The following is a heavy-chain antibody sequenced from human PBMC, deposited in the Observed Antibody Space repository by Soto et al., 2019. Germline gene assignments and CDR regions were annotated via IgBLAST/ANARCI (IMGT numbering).Heavy chain of an antibody. CDR1: GGSISSYY. V-gene: IGHV4-59*08. Sequence: PSETLSLTCTVSGGSISSYYWSWIRQPPGKGLEWIGYIYYSGSTNYNPSLKSRVTISVDTSKNQFSLKLSSVTAADTAVYYCARLPRYYDILTPKHPFDYWGQGTLVTVSS. CDR3: ARLPRYYDILTPKHPFDY. D-gene: IGHD3-9*01. J-gene: IGHJ4*02. CDR2: IYYSGST.